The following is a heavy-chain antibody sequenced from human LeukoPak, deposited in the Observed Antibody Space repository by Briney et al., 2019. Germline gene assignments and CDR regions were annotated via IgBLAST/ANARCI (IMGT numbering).Heavy chain of an antibody. CDR2: ISTDGSTI. V-gene: IGHV3-74*01. CDR1: GFTFSSYW. D-gene: IGHD3-3*01. CDR3: ARAYVEWELLDY. Sequence: PGGSLRLSCAVSGFTFSSYWMHWVRQAPGKGLGWVSRISTDGSTINYADSVKGRFTISRDNAKNTLYLQMNSLRPEDTAVYYCARAYVEWELLDYWGQGTPVTVAS. J-gene: IGHJ4*02.